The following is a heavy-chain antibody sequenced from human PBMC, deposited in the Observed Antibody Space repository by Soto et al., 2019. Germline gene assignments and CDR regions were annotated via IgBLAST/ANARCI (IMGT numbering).Heavy chain of an antibody. Sequence: SLRLSCAASGFTFGSFAMHWVRQAPGKGLEWVAVISYDGGNRYYADSVKGRFTISRDNAKDSLDLQMNALSADDTAVYYCAKAPDGSGREYYCDYWGQGTLVTVSS. D-gene: IGHD3-10*01. CDR1: GFTFGSFA. J-gene: IGHJ4*02. V-gene: IGHV3-30-3*01. CDR3: AKAPDGSGREYYCDY. CDR2: ISYDGGNR.